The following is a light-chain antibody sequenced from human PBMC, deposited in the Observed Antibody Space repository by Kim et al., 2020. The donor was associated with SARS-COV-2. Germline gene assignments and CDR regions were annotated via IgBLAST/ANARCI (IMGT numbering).Light chain of an antibody. Sequence: AIQLTQSPSSLSASVGDRVTITCRASQGISSALAWYQQKPGKAPKLLIYDASSLESGVPSRFSGSGSGTDFTLTISSLQPEDFATYYCQQFNRYTFGQGTKVDIK. CDR2: DAS. CDR1: QGISSA. J-gene: IGKJ2*01. CDR3: QQFNRYT. V-gene: IGKV1-13*02.